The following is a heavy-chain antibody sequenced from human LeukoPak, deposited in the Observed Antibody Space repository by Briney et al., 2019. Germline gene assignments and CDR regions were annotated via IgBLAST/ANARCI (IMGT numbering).Heavy chain of an antibody. V-gene: IGHV4-59*12. Sequence: PSETLSLTCTVSGGSISSYYWSWIRQPPGKGLEWIGYIYYSGSTNYNPSLKSRVTISVDTSKNQFSLKLSSVTAADTAVYYCARAGRVLWFGESDFDYWGQGTLVTVSS. CDR1: GGSISSYY. CDR3: ARAGRVLWFGESDFDY. CDR2: IYYSGST. D-gene: IGHD3-10*01. J-gene: IGHJ4*02.